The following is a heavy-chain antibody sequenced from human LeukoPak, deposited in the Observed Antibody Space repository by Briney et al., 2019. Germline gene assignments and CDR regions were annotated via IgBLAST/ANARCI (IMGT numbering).Heavy chain of an antibody. J-gene: IGHJ6*02. CDR3: ARGKSGLLDYYYGMDV. CDR2: IWYDGSNK. D-gene: IGHD1-26*01. V-gene: IGHV3-33*08. CDR1: GFTFSSYG. Sequence: GGSLRLSCAASGFTFSSYGMHWVRQAPGKGLEWVAVIWYDGSNKYYADSVKGRFTISRDNSKNTLYLQMNSLRAEDTAVYYCARGKSGLLDYYYGMDVWGQGTTVTVS.